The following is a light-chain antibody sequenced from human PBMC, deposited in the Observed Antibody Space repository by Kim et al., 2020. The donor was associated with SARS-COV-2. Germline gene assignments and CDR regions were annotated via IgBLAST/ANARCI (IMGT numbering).Light chain of an antibody. Sequence: GQRVTISCSGSTYNIGSNYVYWYQHLPGTATQVLLYRDSQRPSGVPDRFSGSKSGTSASLAVSGLRSEDQADYYSAVWDDSLSAWVFGGGTQLTVL. CDR1: TYNIGSNY. CDR2: RDS. CDR3: AVWDDSLSAWV. J-gene: IGLJ3*02. V-gene: IGLV1-47*01.